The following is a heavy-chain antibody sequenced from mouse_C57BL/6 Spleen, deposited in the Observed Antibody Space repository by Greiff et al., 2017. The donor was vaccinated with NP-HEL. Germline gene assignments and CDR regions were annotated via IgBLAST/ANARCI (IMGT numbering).Heavy chain of an antibody. D-gene: IGHD4-1*01. V-gene: IGHV1-22*01. J-gene: IGHJ2*01. CDR1: GYTFTDYN. CDR2: INPNNGGT. Sequence: VQLQQSGPELVKPGASVKMSCKASGYTFTDYNMHWVKQSHGKSLEWIGYINPNNGGTSYNQKFKGKATLTVNKSSSTAYMELRSLTSGDSAVYYCETGNYFDYWGQGTTLTVSS. CDR3: ETGNYFDY.